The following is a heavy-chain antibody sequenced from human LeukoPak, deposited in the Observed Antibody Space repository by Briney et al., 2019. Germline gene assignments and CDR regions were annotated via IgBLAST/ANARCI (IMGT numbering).Heavy chain of an antibody. J-gene: IGHJ4*02. CDR3: ARGYCSSTSCYYFDC. Sequence: TGGSLRLSCAASGFTFSSYAMHWVRKAPGKGLEWVAVISYDGSNKYYADSVKGRFTISRDNSKNTLYLQMNSLRAEDTAVYYCARGYCSSTSCYYFDCWGQGTLVTVSS. CDR2: ISYDGSNK. CDR1: GFTFSSYA. V-gene: IGHV3-30*04. D-gene: IGHD2-2*01.